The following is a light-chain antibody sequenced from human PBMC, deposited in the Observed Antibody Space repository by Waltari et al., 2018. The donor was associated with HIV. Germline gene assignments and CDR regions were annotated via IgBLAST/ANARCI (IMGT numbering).Light chain of an antibody. Sequence: SYELTQPPSVSVSPGQTARITCSGDALPKQYAYWYQQKPGQAPVLVIYKDSERPSGIPERFSGSSSGTTVTLTISGVQAEDEADYCCQSADSSGTLYVFGTGTKVTVL. J-gene: IGLJ1*01. V-gene: IGLV3-25*03. CDR1: ALPKQY. CDR2: KDS. CDR3: QSADSSGTLYV.